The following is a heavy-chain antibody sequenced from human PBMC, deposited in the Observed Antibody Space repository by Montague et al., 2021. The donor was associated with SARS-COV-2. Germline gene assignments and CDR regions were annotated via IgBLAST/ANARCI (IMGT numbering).Heavy chain of an antibody. Sequence: SLRLSCAASGFIFSSYAMHWVRQAPGKGLEWVAVISYDGSNKHYLDSVXGLFTISRDNSKNTLYVQMNSLRVEDSAVYYCARDFYSNTGVGFDIWGQGTMVTVSS. CDR1: GFIFSSYA. J-gene: IGHJ3*02. CDR3: ARDFYSNTGVGFDI. V-gene: IGHV3-30*04. CDR2: ISYDGSNK. D-gene: IGHD2/OR15-2a*01.